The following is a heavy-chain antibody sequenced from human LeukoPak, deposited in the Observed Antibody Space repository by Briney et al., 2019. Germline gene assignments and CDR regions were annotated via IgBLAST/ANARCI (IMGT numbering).Heavy chain of an antibody. Sequence: SETLSLTCTASGDSISSYYLSWIRQPPGKGLEWIGYIYFTGITNYNPSLRNRVTMSLDTSKNQFSLKLNSVTAADTAVYYCAKSSGSLDYWGQGALVTVSS. J-gene: IGHJ4*02. CDR2: IYFTGIT. CDR3: AKSSGSLDY. D-gene: IGHD3-10*01. CDR1: GDSISSYY. V-gene: IGHV4-59*01.